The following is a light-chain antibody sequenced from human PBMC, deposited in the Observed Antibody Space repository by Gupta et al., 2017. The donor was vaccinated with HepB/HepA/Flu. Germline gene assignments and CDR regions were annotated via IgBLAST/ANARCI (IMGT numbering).Light chain of an antibody. CDR3: QQYYTLPVT. V-gene: IGKV1-8*01. Sequence: AIRMTQSPASVSAFTGDSVTITCRASQTISNSLAWYQQKPGNAPKLLIFRASTLQTGVPSRFSGSASGTDFTLTISGLQSEDYATYFCQQYYTLPVTFGPGTEVEIK. CDR2: RAS. CDR1: QTISNS. J-gene: IGKJ3*01.